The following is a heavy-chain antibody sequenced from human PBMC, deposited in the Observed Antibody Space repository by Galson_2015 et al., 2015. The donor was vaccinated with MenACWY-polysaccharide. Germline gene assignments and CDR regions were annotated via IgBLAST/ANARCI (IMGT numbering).Heavy chain of an antibody. D-gene: IGHD2/OR15-2a*01. Sequence: SVKVSCKASGYTFTSYDINWVRQATGQGLEWMGWMNPNSGNIGYAQKFQGRVTMTRNTSINTVYMELSSLRYEDTAVYYCARHVIGGGYFDYWGQGTLVTVSS. CDR2: MNPNSGNI. CDR1: GYTFTSYD. J-gene: IGHJ4*02. V-gene: IGHV1-8*01. CDR3: ARHVIGGGYFDY.